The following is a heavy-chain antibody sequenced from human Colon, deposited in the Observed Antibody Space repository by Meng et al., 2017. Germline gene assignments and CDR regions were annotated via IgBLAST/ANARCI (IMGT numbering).Heavy chain of an antibody. Sequence: QADLQESGPGLVKPLQTLSLTCTVSGDSISSGSYYWGWVRQPAGKGLEWIGRVHNSGSTNYNPSLKSRVTISVDKSKNEVSLELTSVTAADTATYYCARAVYDSSGYFSYYFDYWGQGTLVTVSS. CDR1: GDSISSGSYY. J-gene: IGHJ4*02. D-gene: IGHD3-22*01. CDR3: ARAVYDSSGYFSYYFDY. V-gene: IGHV4-61*02. CDR2: VHNSGST.